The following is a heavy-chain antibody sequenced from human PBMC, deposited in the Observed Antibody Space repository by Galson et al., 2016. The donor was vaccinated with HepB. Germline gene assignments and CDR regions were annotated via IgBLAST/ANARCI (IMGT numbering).Heavy chain of an antibody. J-gene: IGHJ3*02. Sequence: CAISGDSVSSNSAAWNWIRQPPSRGLEWLGRTYYNSQWYRDFAASVKGRITINPDTPQNQSSLQLNSVTPEDKAVYYCVRNYYGSGSYYSSFAIWGQGTTVTVSS. CDR1: GDSVSSNSAA. V-gene: IGHV6-1*01. D-gene: IGHD3-10*01. CDR2: TYYNSQWYR. CDR3: VRNYYGSGSYYSSFAI.